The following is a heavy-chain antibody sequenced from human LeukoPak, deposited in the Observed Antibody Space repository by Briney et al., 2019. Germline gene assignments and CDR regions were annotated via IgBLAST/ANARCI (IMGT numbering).Heavy chain of an antibody. J-gene: IGHJ3*02. CDR2: IIPIFGTA. Sequence: SVKVSCKASGYTFTSYAISWVRQAPGQGLEWMGGIIPIFGTANYAQKFQGRVTITADESTSTAYMELSSLRSEDTAVYYCARDGYYCSSTSCYQPPGPFDIWGQGTMVTVSS. D-gene: IGHD2-2*01. V-gene: IGHV1-69*13. CDR3: ARDGYYCSSTSCYQPPGPFDI. CDR1: GYTFTSYA.